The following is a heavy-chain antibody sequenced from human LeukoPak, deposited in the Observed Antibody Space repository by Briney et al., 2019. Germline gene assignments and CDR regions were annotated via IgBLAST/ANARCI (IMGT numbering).Heavy chain of an antibody. D-gene: IGHD2-8*01. Sequence: ASVKVSCKASGYTFSSYGISWVRQAPGQGLEWMAWISAYNGKTNFARKFRGRVTMTTDTSTSTAHMELSSLRSEDTAVYYCAVYCTNGVCYRRGAFDIWGQGTMVTVSS. CDR1: GYTFSSYG. CDR2: ISAYNGKT. J-gene: IGHJ3*02. CDR3: AVYCTNGVCYRRGAFDI. V-gene: IGHV1-18*01.